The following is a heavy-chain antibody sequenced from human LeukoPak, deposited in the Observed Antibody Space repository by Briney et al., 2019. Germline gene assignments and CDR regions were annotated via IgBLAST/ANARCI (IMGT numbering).Heavy chain of an antibody. CDR1: GGSTSHYY. Sequence: SETLSLTCTLSGGSTSHYYWSWIRQPAGKGLEWIGRIYTSGSTNYNPSLKSRVTISVDTSKNQFPLKLSSVTAADTAVYYCARGRAAVDYWGQGTLVTVSP. D-gene: IGHD6-13*01. CDR3: ARGRAAVDY. J-gene: IGHJ4*02. V-gene: IGHV4-4*07. CDR2: IYTSGST.